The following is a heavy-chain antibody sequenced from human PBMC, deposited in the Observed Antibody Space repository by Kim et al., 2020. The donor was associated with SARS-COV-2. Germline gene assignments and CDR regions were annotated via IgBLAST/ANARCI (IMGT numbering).Heavy chain of an antibody. D-gene: IGHD6-6*01. Sequence: TYYPGSVKGPFTISRENAKNSLYLQMNSLRAGYTAVYYCARSINSYGIDVWGQGTTVTVSS. CDR2: T. CDR3: ARSINSYGIDV. J-gene: IGHJ6*02. V-gene: IGHV3-13*01.